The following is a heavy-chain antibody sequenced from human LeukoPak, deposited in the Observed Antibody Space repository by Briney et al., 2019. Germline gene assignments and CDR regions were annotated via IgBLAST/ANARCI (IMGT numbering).Heavy chain of an antibody. D-gene: IGHD1-26*01. J-gene: IGHJ4*02. CDR3: ARGGTFYPSIDY. CDR1: GYTFTTSY. Sequence: ASVKVSCKASGYTFTTSYINWVRQAPGQGLEWMGWVSAYSGKTSYAQRFQGRVTMTTDSSTNTAYMDLASLRSDDTAVYYCARGGTFYPSIDYWGQGTLVTVSS. CDR2: VSAYSGKT. V-gene: IGHV1-18*01.